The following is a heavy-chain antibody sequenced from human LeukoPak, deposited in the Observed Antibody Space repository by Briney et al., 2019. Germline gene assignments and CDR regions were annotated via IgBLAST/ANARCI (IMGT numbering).Heavy chain of an antibody. Sequence: SDTLSLTCAVYGGSFSGYYWSWIRQPPGKGLEWIGEINHSGGTNYNPSLKSRVTISADTSKNQFSLKLNSVTAADTAVYYCARSSESYDSSGYYSYYFDYWGQGTLVTVSS. J-gene: IGHJ4*02. CDR3: ARSSESYDSSGYYSYYFDY. CDR1: GGSFSGYY. D-gene: IGHD3-22*01. V-gene: IGHV4-34*01. CDR2: INHSGGT.